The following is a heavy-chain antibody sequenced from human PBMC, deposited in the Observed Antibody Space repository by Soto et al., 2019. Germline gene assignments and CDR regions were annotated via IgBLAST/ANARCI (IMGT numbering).Heavy chain of an antibody. CDR3: ARTRYDGSGTPFGY. D-gene: IGHD3-22*01. J-gene: IGHJ4*02. CDR2: INGDGSST. Sequence: EVQLVESGGGIVQPGGSLRLSCAASGFTFSSYWMHWVRQVPGKGLVWVSRINGDGSSTTYADSVKGRFTISRDNAKNTLYLQMNSLTADDTDVYYCARTRYDGSGTPFGYWGQGSLVTVSS. CDR1: GFTFSSYW. V-gene: IGHV3-74*01.